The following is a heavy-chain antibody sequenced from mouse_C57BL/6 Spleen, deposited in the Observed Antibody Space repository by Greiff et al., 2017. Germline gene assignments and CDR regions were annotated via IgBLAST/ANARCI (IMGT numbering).Heavy chain of an antibody. D-gene: IGHD1-1*01. CDR2: IYPRSGNT. CDR1: GYTFTSYG. Sequence: QVQLQQSGAELARPGASVKLSCKASGYTFTSYGISWVKQRTGQGLEWIGEIYPRSGNTYYNEKFKGKATLTADKSSSTAYMALRSLTSEDSAVYFCANYYGSRDRFAYWGQGTLVTVSA. V-gene: IGHV1-81*01. J-gene: IGHJ3*01. CDR3: ANYYGSRDRFAY.